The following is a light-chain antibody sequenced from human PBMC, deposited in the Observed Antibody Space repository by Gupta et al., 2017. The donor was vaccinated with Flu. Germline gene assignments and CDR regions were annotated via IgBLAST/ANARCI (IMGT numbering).Light chain of an antibody. Sequence: EIVMTQSPLSLSVAPAESATISCRSSPSLLHSNGYNYLDWYLQKPGQSPQLLIYLESNRPSGVPDRFSTSGSGTDFTLTISKVEAEDVGVYYWMQTREAPLAFGGGTRLE. V-gene: IGKV2-28*01. CDR1: PSLLHSNGYNY. J-gene: IGKJ4*01. CDR3: MQTREAPLA. CDR2: LES.